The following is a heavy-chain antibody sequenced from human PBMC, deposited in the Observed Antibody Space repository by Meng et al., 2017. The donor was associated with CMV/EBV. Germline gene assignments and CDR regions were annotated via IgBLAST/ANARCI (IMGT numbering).Heavy chain of an antibody. Sequence: QVQLPQWGGGLLKPSETLSLTCAVYGGSFSGYYWSCIRQPPGKGLEWIGEINHSGSTNYNPSLKSRVTISVDTSKNQFSLKLSSVTAADTAVYYCARVWDSGWDYWGQGTLVTVSS. V-gene: IGHV4-34*01. J-gene: IGHJ4*02. CDR3: ARVWDSGWDY. CDR2: INHSGST. D-gene: IGHD3-22*01. CDR1: GGSFSGYY.